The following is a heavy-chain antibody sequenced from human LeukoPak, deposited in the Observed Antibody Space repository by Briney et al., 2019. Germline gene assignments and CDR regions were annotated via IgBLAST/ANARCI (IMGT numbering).Heavy chain of an antibody. J-gene: IGHJ4*02. CDR1: GGSISSYY. V-gene: IGHV4-59*01. Sequence: PSETLSLTCTVSGGSISSYYWSWIRQPPGKGLEWIGYIYYSGTNHNPSLKSRVTISIDTSKNQFSLNLSSVTAADTAVYYCATGPPSQYCSSTSCYYNYFDYWGQGTLVTVSS. D-gene: IGHD2-2*01. CDR3: ATGPPSQYCSSTSCYYNYFDY. CDR2: IYYSGT.